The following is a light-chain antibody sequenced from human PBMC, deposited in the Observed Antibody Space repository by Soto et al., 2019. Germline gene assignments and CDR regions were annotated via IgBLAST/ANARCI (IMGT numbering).Light chain of an antibody. J-gene: IGKJ2*01. Sequence: DIQMTQSPSTLSASVGDRVTITCRASQSISSWLAWYQQKPGKAPKLLIYKASSLESGVPSRFSGRGSGTEFTLTISSLQPDDFATYYCHQYNSLYTFGQGPKLEIK. CDR3: HQYNSLYT. CDR1: QSISSW. V-gene: IGKV1-5*03. CDR2: KAS.